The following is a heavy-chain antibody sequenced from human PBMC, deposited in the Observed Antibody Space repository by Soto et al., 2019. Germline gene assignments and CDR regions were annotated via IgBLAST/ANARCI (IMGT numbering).Heavy chain of an antibody. CDR3: ARDKRQWLVRGGYNWFDP. V-gene: IGHV3-21*01. Sequence: PGGSLRLSCAASGFTFSSYSMNWVRQAPGKGLEWVSSISSSSSYIYYADSVKGRFTISRDNAKNSLYLQMNSLRAEDTAVYYCARDKRQWLVRGGYNWFDPWGQGXLVTVSS. J-gene: IGHJ5*02. CDR1: GFTFSSYS. D-gene: IGHD6-19*01. CDR2: ISSSSSYI.